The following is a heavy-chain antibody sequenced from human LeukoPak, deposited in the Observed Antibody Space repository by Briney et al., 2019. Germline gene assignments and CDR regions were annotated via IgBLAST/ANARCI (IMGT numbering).Heavy chain of an antibody. Sequence: PSETLSLTCTVSGGSISSYYWSWTRQPPGKGLEWIGYIYYSGSTTYNPSLKSRVSISVATSKNQFSLRLSSVTAADTAVYYCARDKAGYNDYWGQGTLVTVSS. CDR2: IYYSGST. D-gene: IGHD5-24*01. J-gene: IGHJ4*02. CDR3: ARDKAGYNDY. V-gene: IGHV4-59*01. CDR1: GGSISSYY.